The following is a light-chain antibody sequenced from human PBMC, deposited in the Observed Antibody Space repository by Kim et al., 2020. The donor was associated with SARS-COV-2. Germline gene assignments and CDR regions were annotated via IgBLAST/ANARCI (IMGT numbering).Light chain of an antibody. CDR2: SMT. CDR3: CSYAGRYSLV. Sequence: QSALTQPRSVSGSPGQSVTISCIGTSSDVGAFTFVSWYQQHPGKAPKLMIYSMTARPSGVPDRFSGSKTGPTASLTISGLQAEDEADYYCCSYAGRYSLVCGGGTQLTVL. CDR1: SSDVGAFTF. J-gene: IGLJ2*01. V-gene: IGLV2-11*01.